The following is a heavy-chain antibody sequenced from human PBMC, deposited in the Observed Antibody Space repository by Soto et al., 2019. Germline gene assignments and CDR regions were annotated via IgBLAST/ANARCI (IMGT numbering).Heavy chain of an antibody. D-gene: IGHD3-22*01. CDR1: GGSISSFW. Sequence: SETLSLTCTVSGGSISSFWWSWIRQPPGKGLEWIGYIYYSGSTNYNPSLKSRVTISVDTSKKQFSLKLNSVTAADTAVYYCARQGHYYDSSGYSWFDSWGQGTLVTVSS. CDR3: ARQGHYYDSSGYSWFDS. CDR2: IYYSGST. V-gene: IGHV4-59*08. J-gene: IGHJ5*01.